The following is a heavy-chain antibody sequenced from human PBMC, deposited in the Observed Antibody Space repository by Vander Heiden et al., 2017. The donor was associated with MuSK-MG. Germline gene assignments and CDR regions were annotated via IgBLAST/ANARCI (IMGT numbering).Heavy chain of an antibody. J-gene: IGHJ3*02. CDR3: VGISGLGYAFDI. CDR2: ISYSGST. CDR1: RGSITTAGYY. D-gene: IGHD1-26*01. V-gene: IGHV4-31*03. Sequence: QVQLQESGPGLVQPSQTLSLTCTVSRGSITTAGYYWNWIRQHPEKGLEWIGYISYSGSTYYNPSLRSRVSMSVDSSKNQFSLKLSSVTAADMAVYYCVGISGLGYAFDIWGQGTMVTVSS.